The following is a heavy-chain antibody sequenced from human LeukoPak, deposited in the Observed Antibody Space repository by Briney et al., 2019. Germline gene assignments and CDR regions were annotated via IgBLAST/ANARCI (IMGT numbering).Heavy chain of an antibody. CDR3: ARGYYGDYLALEIYGMDV. CDR1: GYTFTSYY. CDR2: INPSGGSR. V-gene: IGHV1-46*01. Sequence: ASVTVSFKASGYTFTSYYMHWVRQAPGQGLEWMGIINPSGGSRSYAQKFQGRVTMTRDTSTSTVYMELSSLRSEDTAVYYCARGYYGDYLALEIYGMDVWGQGTTVTVSS. D-gene: IGHD4-17*01. J-gene: IGHJ6*02.